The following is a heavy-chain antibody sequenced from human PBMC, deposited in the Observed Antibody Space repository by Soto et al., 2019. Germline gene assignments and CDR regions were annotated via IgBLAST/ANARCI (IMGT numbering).Heavy chain of an antibody. CDR2: IYYSGST. CDR3: ARAISSWYVYWFDP. D-gene: IGHD6-13*01. J-gene: IGHJ5*02. Sequence: QVQLQESGPGLVKPSETLSLTCTVSGGSISSYYWSWIRQPPGKGLEWIGYIYYSGSTNYNPSLKSRVNISVDTSKNQFSLKLSSVTAADTAVYYCARAISSWYVYWFDPWGQGTLVTVSS. CDR1: GGSISSYY. V-gene: IGHV4-59*01.